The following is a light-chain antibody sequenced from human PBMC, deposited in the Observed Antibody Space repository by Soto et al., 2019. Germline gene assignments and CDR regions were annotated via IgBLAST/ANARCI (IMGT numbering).Light chain of an antibody. CDR2: EVS. CDR3: SSYTSSSTLL. J-gene: IGLJ1*01. CDR1: SSDVGDYDY. V-gene: IGLV2-14*01. Sequence: QCVLTQPASVSGSPGQSITISCTGTSSDVGDYDYVSWYQHHPGKAPKLMIYEVSNRPSGVSNRFSASKSGNTASLTISGLQTEDEADYYCSSYTSSSTLLFGAGTKVTVL.